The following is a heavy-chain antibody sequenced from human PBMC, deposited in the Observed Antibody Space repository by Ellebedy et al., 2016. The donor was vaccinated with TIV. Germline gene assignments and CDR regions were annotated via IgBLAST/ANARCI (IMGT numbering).Heavy chain of an antibody. Sequence: GESLKISCAASGFTFSDYYMSWIRQAPGRGLEWVSYISSSSSYTNYADSVKGRFTISRDNSRNTLYLQMTGLRAEDTAVYFCARQVGGVTYDTSGYESDWGQGTLVTVSS. CDR3: ARQVGGVTYDTSGYESD. V-gene: IGHV3-11*06. J-gene: IGHJ4*02. D-gene: IGHD3-22*01. CDR2: ISSSSSYT. CDR1: GFTFSDYY.